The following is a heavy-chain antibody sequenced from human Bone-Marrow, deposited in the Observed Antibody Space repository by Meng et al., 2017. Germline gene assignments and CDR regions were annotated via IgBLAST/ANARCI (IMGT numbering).Heavy chain of an antibody. CDR3: ARDEVNWAIDY. CDR1: GGSISSSSYY. D-gene: IGHD7-27*01. CDR2: IYYSGST. V-gene: IGHV4-39*07. J-gene: IGHJ4*02. Sequence: GSLRLSCTVSGGSISSSSYYWGWIRQPPGKGLEWIGSIYYSGSTYYNPSLKSRVTISVGTSKNQFSLKLSSVTAADTAVYYCARDEVNWAIDYWGQGTLVTVSS.